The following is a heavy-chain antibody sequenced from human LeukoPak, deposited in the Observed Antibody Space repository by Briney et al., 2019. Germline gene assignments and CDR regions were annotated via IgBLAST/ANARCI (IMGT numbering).Heavy chain of an antibody. Sequence: GGSLRLSCAASGFTFSSYGMHWVRQAPGKGLEWVAVIWYDGSNKYYADSVKGRFTISRDNSKNTLYLQMNSLRAEDTAVYYCAIRVGRRGLDYWGQGTLVTVSS. J-gene: IGHJ4*02. CDR2: IWYDGSNK. CDR1: GFTFSSYG. CDR3: AIRVGRRGLDY. V-gene: IGHV3-33*01. D-gene: IGHD1-26*01.